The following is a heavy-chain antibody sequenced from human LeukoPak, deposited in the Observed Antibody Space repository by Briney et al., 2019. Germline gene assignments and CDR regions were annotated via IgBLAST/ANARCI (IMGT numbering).Heavy chain of an antibody. CDR2: IYNDGSTT. CDR3: AIGADYFPN. V-gene: IGHV3-74*01. CDR1: GFMFSKSW. J-gene: IGHJ4*02. D-gene: IGHD3-9*01. Sequence: GGSLRLSCAASGFMFSKSWMHWVRQVPGKGLVWVARIYNDGSTTNYADSVKGRFTISRDTSKNTLYLQMNSLRPEDTALYFCAIGADYFPNWGQGTLVTVSS.